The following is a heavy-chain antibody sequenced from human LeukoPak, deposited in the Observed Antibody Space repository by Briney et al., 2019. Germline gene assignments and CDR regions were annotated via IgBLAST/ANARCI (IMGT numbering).Heavy chain of an antibody. D-gene: IGHD6-13*01. Sequence: ASVKVSCKASGYTFTSYDINWVRQATGQGLEWMGWMNPNSGNTGYAQKFQGRVTITRNTSISTAYMELSSLRSEDTAVYYCARGLKKQQLVLGYWGQGTLVTVSS. CDR1: GYTFTSYD. CDR3: ARGLKKQQLVLGY. V-gene: IGHV1-8*03. J-gene: IGHJ4*02. CDR2: MNPNSGNT.